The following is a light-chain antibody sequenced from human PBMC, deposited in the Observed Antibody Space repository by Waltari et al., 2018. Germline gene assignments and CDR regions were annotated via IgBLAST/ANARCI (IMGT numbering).Light chain of an antibody. CDR1: SAHSNNT. CDR2: VNSDGSH. CDR3: QTGGHGTWV. J-gene: IGLJ3*02. Sequence: QLVLTQSPSASASLGASVKLTCTLDSAHSNNTVACTHRRPEKGPRYLMKVNSDGSHTKGDDIPDRFSGSSSGPERYLTISSLQSEDEADYYCQTGGHGTWVFGGGTKLTVV. V-gene: IGLV4-69*01.